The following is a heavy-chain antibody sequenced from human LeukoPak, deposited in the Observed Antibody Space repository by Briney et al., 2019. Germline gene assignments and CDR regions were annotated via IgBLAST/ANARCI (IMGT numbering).Heavy chain of an antibody. D-gene: IGHD3-10*02. J-gene: IGHJ6*03. CDR3: AKLFSYYYYYMDV. CDR1: GFTFSSYG. CDR2: ISGSGGST. Sequence: GGSLRLSCAASGFTFSSYGMSWVRQAPGKGLEWVSAISGSGGSTYYADSVKGRFTISRDNSKNTLYLQMDSLRAEDTAVYYCAKLFSYYYYYMDVWGKGTTVTISS. V-gene: IGHV3-23*01.